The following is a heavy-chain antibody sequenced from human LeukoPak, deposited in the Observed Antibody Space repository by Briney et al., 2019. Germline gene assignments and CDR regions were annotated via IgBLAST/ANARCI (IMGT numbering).Heavy chain of an antibody. Sequence: GGSLRLSCAASGFTFSNYAMNWVCQAPGKGLEWVAVLIGSSGATDYADSVKGRFTISRDNSKNTLFLQMNSLRAEDTAIYYCAKGAYDYIEIAYFDYWGQGALVTVSS. D-gene: IGHD5-12*01. V-gene: IGHV3-23*01. J-gene: IGHJ4*02. CDR3: AKGAYDYIEIAYFDY. CDR1: GFTFSNYA. CDR2: LIGSSGAT.